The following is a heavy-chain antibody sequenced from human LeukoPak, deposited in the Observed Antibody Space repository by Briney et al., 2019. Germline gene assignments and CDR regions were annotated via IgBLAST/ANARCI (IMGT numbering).Heavy chain of an antibody. Sequence: SETLSLTRTVSGGSISSSSYYWGWIRQPPGKGLEWIGSIYYSGSTYYNPSLKSRVTISVDTSKNQFSLKLSSVTAADTAVYYCARNDYGDYAYWGQGTLVTVSS. CDR2: IYYSGST. V-gene: IGHV4-39*01. J-gene: IGHJ4*02. CDR1: GGSISSSSYY. D-gene: IGHD4-17*01. CDR3: ARNDYGDYAY.